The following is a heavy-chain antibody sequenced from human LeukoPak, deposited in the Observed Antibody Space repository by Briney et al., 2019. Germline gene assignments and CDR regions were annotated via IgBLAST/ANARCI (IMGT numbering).Heavy chain of an antibody. CDR3: ARDHDSSAFGAFDI. J-gene: IGHJ3*02. CDR2: IKQDGSEK. Sequence: PGRSLRLSCAASGFTFSNYWMSWVRQAPGKGLEWVANIKQDGSEKYYVDSVKGRFTISRDNAKNSLYVQMNSLRGEDTAVYYCARDHDSSAFGAFDIWGQGTMVTVSS. CDR1: GFTFSNYW. D-gene: IGHD3-22*01. V-gene: IGHV3-7*01.